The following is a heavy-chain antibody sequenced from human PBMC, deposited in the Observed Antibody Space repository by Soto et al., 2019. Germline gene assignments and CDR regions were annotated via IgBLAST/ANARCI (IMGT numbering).Heavy chain of an antibody. CDR1: GFTFSSYS. CDR2: ISSSSSYI. D-gene: IGHD5-18*01. Sequence: EVQLVESGGGLVKPGGSLRLSCAASGFTFSSYSMNWVRQAPGKGLEWVSSISSSSSYIYYADSVKGRFTISRDNAKNSLYLQINSLRAEDTAVYYCARQSGYSYGEFDYWGQGTLVTVSS. V-gene: IGHV3-21*01. CDR3: ARQSGYSYGEFDY. J-gene: IGHJ4*02.